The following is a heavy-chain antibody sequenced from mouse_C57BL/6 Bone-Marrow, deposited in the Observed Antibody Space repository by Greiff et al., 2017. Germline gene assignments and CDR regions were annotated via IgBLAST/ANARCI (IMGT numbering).Heavy chain of an antibody. CDR3: ARAYYGPLYAMDY. Sequence: QVQLQQSGAELMKPGASVKLSCKATGYTFTGYWIEWVKQRPGHGLEWIGEILPGSGSTNYNAKFKGKATFTADTSSNPDDLQLSRLTTEDSAIYYCARAYYGPLYAMDYWGQGTSVTVSS. J-gene: IGHJ4*01. CDR2: ILPGSGST. D-gene: IGHD2-10*01. CDR1: GYTFTGYW. V-gene: IGHV1-9*01.